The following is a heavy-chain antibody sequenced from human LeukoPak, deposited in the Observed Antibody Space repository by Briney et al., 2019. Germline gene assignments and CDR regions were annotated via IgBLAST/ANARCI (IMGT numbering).Heavy chain of an antibody. J-gene: IGHJ4*02. CDR1: RGTFSNYA. V-gene: IGHV1-69*13. CDR3: ARGPQSGYDFWSGYFDY. Sequence: GASVKVSCKAYRGTFSNYAISWVRQAPGQGLEWIGGIIPISGTANYAQKFQGRVTISADESTTTAYMEMSSLGFEDTAVYYCARGPQSGYDFWSGYFDYWGQGTLVNVSS. CDR2: IIPISGTA. D-gene: IGHD3-3*01.